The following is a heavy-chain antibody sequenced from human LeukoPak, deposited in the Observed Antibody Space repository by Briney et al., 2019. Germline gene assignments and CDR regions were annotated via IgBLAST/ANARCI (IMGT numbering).Heavy chain of an antibody. V-gene: IGHV3-49*04. J-gene: IGHJ4*02. CDR1: GFTFGDYA. Sequence: GGSLRLSCTASGFTFGDYAMSWVRQAPGKGLEWVGFIRSKAYGGTTEYAASVKGRFTISRDDSKSIAYLQMNSLKTEDTAVYYCTRPSFGYWGQGTLVTVSS. CDR2: IRSKAYGGTT. CDR3: TRPSFGY.